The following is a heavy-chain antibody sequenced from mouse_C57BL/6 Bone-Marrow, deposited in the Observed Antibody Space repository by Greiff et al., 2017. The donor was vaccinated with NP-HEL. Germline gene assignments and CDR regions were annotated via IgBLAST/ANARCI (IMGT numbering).Heavy chain of an antibody. V-gene: IGHV1-50*01. CDR3: ARGGYYYGSSWYFDV. D-gene: IGHD1-1*01. Sequence: QVQLQQSGAELVKPGASVKLSCKASGYTFTSYWMQWVKQRPGQGLEWIGEIDPSDSYTNYNQKFKGKATLTVDTSSSTAYMQLSSLTSEDSAVYYCARGGYYYGSSWYFDVWGTGTTVTVSS. CDR1: GYTFTSYW. J-gene: IGHJ1*03. CDR2: IDPSDSYT.